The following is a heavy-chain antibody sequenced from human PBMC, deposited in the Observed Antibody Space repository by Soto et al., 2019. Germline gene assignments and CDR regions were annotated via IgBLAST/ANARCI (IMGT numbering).Heavy chain of an antibody. Sequence: PXESMKISGKGSGYSFTSYWIGWVRQMPGKGLEWMGIIYPGDSDTRYSPSFQGQVTISADKSISTAYLQWSSLKASDTAMYYCARHLLTGQYYYYGMDVWGQGTTVTVSS. CDR2: IYPGDSDT. D-gene: IGHD7-27*01. J-gene: IGHJ6*02. V-gene: IGHV5-51*01. CDR3: ARHLLTGQYYYYGMDV. CDR1: GYSFTSYW.